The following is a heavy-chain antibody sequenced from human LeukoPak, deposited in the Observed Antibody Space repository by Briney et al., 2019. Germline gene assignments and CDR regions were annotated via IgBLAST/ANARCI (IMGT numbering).Heavy chain of an antibody. D-gene: IGHD2/OR15-2a*01. CDR3: ARPLGSLKEYWWFDP. J-gene: IGHJ5*02. Sequence: GSLRLSCAASGFTFSSYAMSWVRQAPGKGLEWVSAISGSGGSTNYADSVKGRFTISRDNSKNMLYLQMNSLRAEDTAVYYCARPLGSLKEYWWFDPWGQGTLVTVSS. V-gene: IGHV3-23*01. CDR2: ISGSGGST. CDR1: GFTFSSYA.